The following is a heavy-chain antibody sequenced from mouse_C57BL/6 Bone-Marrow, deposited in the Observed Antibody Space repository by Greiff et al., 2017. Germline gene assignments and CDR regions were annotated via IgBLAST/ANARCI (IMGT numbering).Heavy chain of an antibody. D-gene: IGHD1-1*01. CDR2: INPSTSGT. Sequence: VQLQQSGPELVKPGASVKISCKASGYSFTGYYMNWVKQSPEKSLEWIGKINPSTSGTTYNQKFKAKATLTVDKSSSTTYMQLKSLTSEDAAIYYCAREGDTTIVEHYFDYWGQGTTVTVSS. J-gene: IGHJ2*01. CDR3: AREGDTTIVEHYFDY. V-gene: IGHV1-42*01. CDR1: GYSFTGYY.